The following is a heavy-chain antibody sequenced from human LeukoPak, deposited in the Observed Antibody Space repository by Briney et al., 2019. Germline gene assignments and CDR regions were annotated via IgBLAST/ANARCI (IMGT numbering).Heavy chain of an antibody. CDR3: AHRKYYDSSGSFDY. D-gene: IGHD3-22*01. CDR2: IHWDDDK. V-gene: IGHV2-5*02. CDR1: GFSLKTSGVG. Sequence: VSGPTLVKPTQTLTLTCTFSGFSLKTSGVGVGWICQTPGKALEWLALIHWDDDKRYSPSLKNRLTITKDTSKNQVVLTMTNMDPVDTATYYCAHRKYYDSSGSFDYWGQGTLVTVSS. J-gene: IGHJ4*02.